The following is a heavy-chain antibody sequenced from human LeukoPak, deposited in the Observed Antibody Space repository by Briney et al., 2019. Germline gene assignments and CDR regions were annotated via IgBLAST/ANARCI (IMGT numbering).Heavy chain of an antibody. D-gene: IGHD1-26*01. CDR1: GYTFTGYY. J-gene: IGHJ6*02. CDR2: INPNSGGT. Sequence: GASVKVSCKASGYTFTGYYMHWVRQAPGQGLEWMGWINPNSGGTNYAQKFQGRVTMTRDTSISTAYMELSRLRSDDTAVYYCARGAMWELLRPQRHGMDVWGQGTTVTVSS. V-gene: IGHV1-2*02. CDR3: ARGAMWELLRPQRHGMDV.